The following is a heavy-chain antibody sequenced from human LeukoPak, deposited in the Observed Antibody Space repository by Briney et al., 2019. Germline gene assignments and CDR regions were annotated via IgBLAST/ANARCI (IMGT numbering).Heavy chain of an antibody. D-gene: IGHD2-2*01. J-gene: IGHJ5*02. CDR2: TYYRSKWYN. CDR3: ARDPHIVVVPAAPAGFDP. Sequence: SQTLSLTCAISGDSVSSNSAAWNWIRQSPSRGLEWLGRTYYRSKWYNDYAVSVKSRITINPDTSKNQFSLQLNSVTPEDTAVYYCARDPHIVVVPAAPAGFDPWGQGTLFTVSS. V-gene: IGHV6-1*01. CDR1: GDSVSSNSAA.